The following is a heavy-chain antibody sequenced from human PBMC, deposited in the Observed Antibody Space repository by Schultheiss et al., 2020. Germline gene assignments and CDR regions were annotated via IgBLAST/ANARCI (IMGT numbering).Heavy chain of an antibody. J-gene: IGHJ5*02. CDR1: GGSITSDY. D-gene: IGHD1-26*01. V-gene: IGHV4-59*01. CDR3: ARGGSYFWFDP. Sequence: SETLSLTCTVSGGSITSDYWIWLRQPPGKGLEWIGYIYYSGSTKYNPSLNRRLTISVDTSRNQFSLELRSLTAADTAVYYCARGGSYFWFDPWGQGTPVTVSS. CDR2: IYYSGST.